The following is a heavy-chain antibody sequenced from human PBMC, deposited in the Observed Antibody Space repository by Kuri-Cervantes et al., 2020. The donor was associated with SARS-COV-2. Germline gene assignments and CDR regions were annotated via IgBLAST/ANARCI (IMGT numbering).Heavy chain of an antibody. CDR2: ISPTSGST. V-gene: IGHV1-46*01. CDR3: GRDDDSGSLPDC. CDR1: GYTFTSYY. D-gene: IGHD1-26*01. Sequence: ASVKVSCKASGYTFTSYYMHWVRQVPGQGLEWMGIISPTSGSTNYAQRFQGRVTMTRDTSTSTVYMELGGLRSEDTAVYYCGRDDDSGSLPDCWGQGTLVTVSS. J-gene: IGHJ4*02.